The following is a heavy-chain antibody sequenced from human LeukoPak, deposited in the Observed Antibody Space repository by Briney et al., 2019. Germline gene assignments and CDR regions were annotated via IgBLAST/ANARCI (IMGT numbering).Heavy chain of an antibody. CDR1: GGSISNGNW. D-gene: IGHD3-22*01. J-gene: IGHJ4*02. V-gene: IGHV4-4*02. CDR3: ARNNYYSADF. CDR2: IHRSGST. Sequence: SGTLSLTCGVSGGSISNGNWWSWVRQPPRKGLEWIGEIHRSGSTNYNPSPKSRVTISVDKSKNQFSLMLTSVTAADTAVYYCARNNYYSADFWGQGMLVTVSS.